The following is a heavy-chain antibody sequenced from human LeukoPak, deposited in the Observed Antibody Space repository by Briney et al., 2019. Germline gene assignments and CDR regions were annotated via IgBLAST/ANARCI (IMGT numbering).Heavy chain of an antibody. Sequence: GGSLRLSCTASGFTFGDYAMSWVRQAPGKGLEWVGFIRSKAYGGTTEYAASVKGRFTISGDDSKSIAYLQMNSLKTEDTAVYYCTRGRNWNYEHNYYFGYWGQGTLVTVSS. CDR2: IRSKAYGGTT. D-gene: IGHD1-7*01. CDR1: GFTFGDYA. CDR3: TRGRNWNYEHNYYFGY. V-gene: IGHV3-49*04. J-gene: IGHJ4*02.